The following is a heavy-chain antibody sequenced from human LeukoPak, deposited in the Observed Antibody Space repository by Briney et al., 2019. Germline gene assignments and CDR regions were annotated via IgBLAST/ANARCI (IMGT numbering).Heavy chain of an antibody. Sequence: QPGGSLRLSCAASGFTFSNYWMTWVRQAPGKGLEWVANLKQDGSEKYYVDSVKGRFTISRDNAKNSLYLQMNSLRVEDTAVYYCARAGGTSWADYWGLGTLVTVSS. CDR3: ARAGGTSWADY. V-gene: IGHV3-7*01. D-gene: IGHD6-13*01. J-gene: IGHJ4*02. CDR2: LKQDGSEK. CDR1: GFTFSNYW.